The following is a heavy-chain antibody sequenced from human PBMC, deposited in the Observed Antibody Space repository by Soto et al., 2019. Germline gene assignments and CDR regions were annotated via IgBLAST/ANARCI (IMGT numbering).Heavy chain of an antibody. D-gene: IGHD5-18*01. CDR3: ATFISYGDYYYGMDV. J-gene: IGHJ6*02. V-gene: IGHV3-33*01. CDR1: GFTFSSYG. Sequence: QVQLVESGGGVVQPGRSLRLSCAASGFTFSSYGMHWVRQAPGKGLEWVAVIWYDGSNKYYADSVKGRFTISRDNSKYTLYLQMNSLRAEDTAVYYCATFISYGDYYYGMDVWGQGTTVTVSS. CDR2: IWYDGSNK.